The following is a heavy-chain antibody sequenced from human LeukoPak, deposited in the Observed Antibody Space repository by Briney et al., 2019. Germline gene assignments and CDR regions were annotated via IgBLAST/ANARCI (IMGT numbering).Heavy chain of an antibody. CDR3: ARLPIICSSTSCYFVGVDY. D-gene: IGHD2-2*01. J-gene: IGHJ4*02. V-gene: IGHV4-39*01. CDR1: GGSISSSSYY. Sequence: PSETLSLTCTVSGGSISSSSYYWGWIRQPPGKGLEWIGSIYYSGSTYYNPSLKSRVTISADTSKNQFSLKLSSVTAADTAVYYCARLPIICSSTSCYFVGVDYWGQGTLVTVSS. CDR2: IYYSGST.